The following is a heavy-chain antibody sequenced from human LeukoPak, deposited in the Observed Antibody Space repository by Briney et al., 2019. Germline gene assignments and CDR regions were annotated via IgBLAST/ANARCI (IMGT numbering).Heavy chain of an antibody. V-gene: IGHV3-30*04. Sequence: QAGRSLRLSCAASGFDLSRFAMHWVRQAPGKGLEWVAFVSFDGMIKDYADSVKGRLIISRDNFENSLSLQMNSLRPEDTAVYYCARDNPGPQSGSRFDYWGQGTLVTVSS. CDR2: VSFDGMIK. CDR1: GFDLSRFA. CDR3: ARDNPGPQSGSRFDY. D-gene: IGHD1-14*01. J-gene: IGHJ4*02.